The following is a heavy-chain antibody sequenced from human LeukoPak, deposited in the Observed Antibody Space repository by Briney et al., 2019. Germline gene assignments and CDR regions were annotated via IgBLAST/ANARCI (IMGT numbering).Heavy chain of an antibody. CDR2: IWYDGSNK. CDR1: GFTFSSYG. CDR3: ARADYGDYVDIDY. Sequence: GRSLRLSCAASGFTFSSYGMHWVRRAPGKGLEWVAVIWYDGSNKYYADSVKGRFTISRDNSKNTLYLQMNSLRAEDTAVYYCARADYGDYVDIDYWGQGTLVTVSS. V-gene: IGHV3-33*01. J-gene: IGHJ4*02. D-gene: IGHD4-17*01.